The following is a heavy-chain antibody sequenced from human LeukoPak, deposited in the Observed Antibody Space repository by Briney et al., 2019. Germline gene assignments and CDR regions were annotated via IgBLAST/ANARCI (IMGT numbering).Heavy chain of an antibody. V-gene: IGHV3-7*01. J-gene: IGHJ4*02. CDR1: GFTLSTYW. CDR2: INPDGSAK. CDR3: ASWGAGGNS. D-gene: IGHD3-16*01. Sequence: GGSMRLSCEASGFTLSTYWMNWVRQVPGKGLEWVANINPDGSAKRYVDSVKGRFTIARDNADNSLSLQMNSLRAEDTAVYYCASWGAGGNSWGQGTLVTVSS.